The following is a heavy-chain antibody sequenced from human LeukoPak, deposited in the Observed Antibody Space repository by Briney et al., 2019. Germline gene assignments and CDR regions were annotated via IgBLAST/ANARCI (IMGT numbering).Heavy chain of an antibody. CDR3: AKDGKEMVRGVIDY. CDR1: GFTFSSYG. D-gene: IGHD3-10*01. Sequence: GGSLRLSCAASGFTFSSYGMHWVRQAPGKGLEWVAFIRYDGSNKYYAGSVKGRFTISRDNSKNTLYLQMNSLRAEDTAVYYCAKDGKEMVRGVIDYWGQGTLVTVSS. CDR2: IRYDGSNK. J-gene: IGHJ4*02. V-gene: IGHV3-30*02.